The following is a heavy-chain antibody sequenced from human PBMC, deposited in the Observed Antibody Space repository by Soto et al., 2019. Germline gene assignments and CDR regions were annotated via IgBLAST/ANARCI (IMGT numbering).Heavy chain of an antibody. CDR3: AKEAAESHGGLDY. CDR2: IYYSGST. CDR1: GGSISNSY. Sequence: QVQLQESGPGLVKPSETLSLTCTVSGGSISNSYWSWVRQPPGKGLEWIGYIYYSGSTKYNPSLKSRVTISMDTSSNQFSLNLSSLNAADTAVYYCAKEAAESHGGLDYWGQGTLVTVSS. V-gene: IGHV4-59*01. J-gene: IGHJ4*02. D-gene: IGHD3-10*01.